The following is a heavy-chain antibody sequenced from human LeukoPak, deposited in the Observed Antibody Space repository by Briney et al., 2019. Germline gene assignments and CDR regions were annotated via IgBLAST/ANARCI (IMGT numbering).Heavy chain of an antibody. CDR2: ISSSSYT. D-gene: IGHD3-10*01. CDR1: GFTFSDYY. V-gene: IGHV3-11*06. J-gene: IGHJ4*02. Sequence: GGSLRLSCAASGFTFSDYYMSWIRQAPGKGLEWVSYISSSSYTNYADSVKGRFTISRDNAKNSLYLQMNSLRAEDTAVYYCARDGSGKAHFDYWGQGTLVTVSS. CDR3: ARDGSGKAHFDY.